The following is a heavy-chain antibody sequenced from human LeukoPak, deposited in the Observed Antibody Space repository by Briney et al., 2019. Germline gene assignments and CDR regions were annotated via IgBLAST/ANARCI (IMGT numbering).Heavy chain of an antibody. J-gene: IGHJ6*03. CDR1: GGSFSNYY. Sequence: SETLSLTCAVYGGSFSNYYWNWIRQPPGKGLEWIGEINHSGSTNYNPSLKSRVTISVDTSKNQFSLKLSSVTAADTAVYYCARGGYSYGYWSYYYYMDVWGKGTTVTVSS. D-gene: IGHD5-18*01. CDR2: INHSGST. V-gene: IGHV4-34*01. CDR3: ARGGYSYGYWSYYYYMDV.